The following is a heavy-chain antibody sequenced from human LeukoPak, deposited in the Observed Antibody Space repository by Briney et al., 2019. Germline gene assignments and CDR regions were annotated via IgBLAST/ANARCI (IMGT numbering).Heavy chain of an antibody. CDR1: GFTFSSYT. CDR3: ASQRKTTFGVVSYFFDS. D-gene: IGHD3-3*01. Sequence: GGSLRLSCAASGFTFSSYTMHWVRQAPGKGLDWVAAISYDGTNKYYADSVKGRFTSSRDNSKNTLYLQMNSLRAEDTAVYYCASQRKTTFGVVSYFFDSWGQGTLVTVPS. V-gene: IGHV3-30-3*01. J-gene: IGHJ4*02. CDR2: ISYDGTNK.